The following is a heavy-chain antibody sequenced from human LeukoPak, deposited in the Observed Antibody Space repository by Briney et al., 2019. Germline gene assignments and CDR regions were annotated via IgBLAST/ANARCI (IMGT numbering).Heavy chain of an antibody. J-gene: IGHJ4*02. CDR2: IIPIFGTA. V-gene: IGHV1-69*05. CDR1: RGTFSSYA. D-gene: IGHD3-3*01. Sequence: AVKVSCKASRGTFSSYAISWVRQAPGQGLEWMGRIIPIFGTANYAQKFQGRVTITTDESTSTAYMELSSLRSEDTAVYSCARDLYDFWSGLDYWGQGTLVTVSS. CDR3: ARDLYDFWSGLDY.